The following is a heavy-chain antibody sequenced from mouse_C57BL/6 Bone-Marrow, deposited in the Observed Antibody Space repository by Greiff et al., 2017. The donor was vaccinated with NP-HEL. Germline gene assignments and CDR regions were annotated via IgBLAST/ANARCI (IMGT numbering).Heavy chain of an antibody. CDR1: GFTFSDYY. CDR2: ISNGGGST. Sequence: DVHLVESGGGLVQPGGSLKLSCAASGFTFSDYYMYWVRQTPEKRLEWVAYISNGGGSTYYLDTVKGRFTISRDNAKNTLYLQMSRLKSEDTAMYYCAREGDYSNYFAYWGQGTLVTVSA. J-gene: IGHJ3*01. CDR3: AREGDYSNYFAY. V-gene: IGHV5-12*01. D-gene: IGHD2-5*01.